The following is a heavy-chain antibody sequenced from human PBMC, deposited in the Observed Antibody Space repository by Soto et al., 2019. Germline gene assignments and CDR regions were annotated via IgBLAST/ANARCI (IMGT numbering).Heavy chain of an antibody. CDR2: IYYSGST. CDR1: GGSISSSSYY. V-gene: IGHV4-39*01. CDR3: ARHFLSGYDYYYYYYMDV. Sequence: SETLSLTCTVSGGSISSSSYYWGWIRQPPGKGLEWIGSIYYSGSTYYNPSLKSRVTISVDTSKNQFSLKLSSVTAADTAVYYCARHFLSGYDYYYYYYMDVWGKGTTVTVSS. D-gene: IGHD5-12*01. J-gene: IGHJ6*03.